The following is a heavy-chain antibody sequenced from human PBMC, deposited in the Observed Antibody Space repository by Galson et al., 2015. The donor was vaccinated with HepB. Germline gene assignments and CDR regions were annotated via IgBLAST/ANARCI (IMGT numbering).Heavy chain of an antibody. Sequence: SLRLSCAASGATFYDAWMSWVRQAPGKGLEWVGRVKSKAAGETTDYAAPGKGRPTVSRDDSKKMVYLQMNSLEIEDTAMYYCTTGAGSFDTWGQGTMVTVSS. CDR2: VKSKAAGETT. D-gene: IGHD6-19*01. CDR3: TTGAGSFDT. CDR1: GATFYDAW. J-gene: IGHJ3*02. V-gene: IGHV3-15*01.